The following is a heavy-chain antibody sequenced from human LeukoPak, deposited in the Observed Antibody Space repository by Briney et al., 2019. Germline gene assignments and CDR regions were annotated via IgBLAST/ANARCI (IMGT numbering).Heavy chain of an antibody. J-gene: IGHJ6*03. D-gene: IGHD2-2*01. CDR3: ARPTNCSSTSCYYRHYYYYMDV. Sequence: ASVKVSCKASGYTFTSYGISWVRQAPGQGLEWMGWISAYNGNTNYAQKLQGRVTMTTDTSTSTAYMELRSLRSDDTAVYYCARPTNCSSTSCYYRHYYYYMDVWGKGTTVTISS. V-gene: IGHV1-18*01. CDR1: GYTFTSYG. CDR2: ISAYNGNT.